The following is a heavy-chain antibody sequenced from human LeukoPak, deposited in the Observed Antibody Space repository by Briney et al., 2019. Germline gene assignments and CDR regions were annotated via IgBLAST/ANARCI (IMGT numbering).Heavy chain of an antibody. V-gene: IGHV3-30*09. J-gene: IGHJ4*02. CDR3: ARGQNIPA. CDR2: ISYDGSNK. CDR1: GFTFSSCA. Sequence: PGGSLRLSCAASGFTFSSCAMHWVRQAPGKGLEWVAVISYDGSNKYYADSVKGRFAISRDNSKNALYLQMNSLRAEDTAVYYCARGQNIPAWGQGTLVTVSS. D-gene: IGHD1/OR15-1a*01.